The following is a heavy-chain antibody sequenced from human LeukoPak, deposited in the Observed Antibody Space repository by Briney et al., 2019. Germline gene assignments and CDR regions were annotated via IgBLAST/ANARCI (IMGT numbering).Heavy chain of an antibody. CDR2: IIPIFGTA. D-gene: IGHD3-22*01. J-gene: IGHJ4*02. Sequence: SVKVSCKASGGTFSSYAISWVRQAPGQGLEWMGGIIPIFGTANYAQKFQGRVTITADESTSTAYMELSSLRSEDTAVYYCAREGERGLYDSSGYYYRYFDYWGQGTLVTVSS. CDR3: AREGERGLYDSSGYYYRYFDY. V-gene: IGHV1-69*13. CDR1: GGTFSSYA.